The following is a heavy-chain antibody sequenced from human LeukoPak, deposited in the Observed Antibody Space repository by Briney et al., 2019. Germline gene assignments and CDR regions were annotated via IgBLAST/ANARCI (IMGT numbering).Heavy chain of an antibody. V-gene: IGHV3-30*18. J-gene: IGHJ4*02. Sequence: PGGSLRLSCAASGFTFSSYGMHWVRQAPGEGLEWVAVISYDGSNKYYADSVKGRFTISRDNSKNTLYLQMNSLRAEDTAVYYCAKGTWDTYGGNFGYWGQGTLVTVSS. D-gene: IGHD4-23*01. CDR3: AKGTWDTYGGNFGY. CDR2: ISYDGSNK. CDR1: GFTFSSYG.